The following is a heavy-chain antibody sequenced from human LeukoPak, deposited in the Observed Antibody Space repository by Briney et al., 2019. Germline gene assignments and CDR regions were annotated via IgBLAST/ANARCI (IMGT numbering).Heavy chain of an antibody. CDR3: APIGVGY. V-gene: IGHV3-74*01. CDR2: IKSDGSST. D-gene: IGHD2-8*01. J-gene: IGHJ4*02. CDR1: GITFSSNW. Sequence: GGSLRLSCVASGITFSSNWHWVRQAPGKGLVWVSRIKSDGSSTSYADPVKGRFTISRDSAKNTLYLQMNSLRVEDTAVYYCAPIGVGYWGQGTLVTVSS.